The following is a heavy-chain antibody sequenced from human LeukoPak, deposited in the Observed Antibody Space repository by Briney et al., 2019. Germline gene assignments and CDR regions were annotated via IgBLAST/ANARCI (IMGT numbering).Heavy chain of an antibody. CDR3: ARGRRLRGVASRPLYYYYYMDV. J-gene: IGHJ6*03. CDR2: VNPYNDKT. V-gene: IGHV1-8*03. Sequence: ASVKVSCKASGYTFNTFDINWVRQATGKGPEWMGWVNPYNDKTVYAPKFQGRVSISSNNSINTAYMEFSGLKSDDTAVYYCARGRRLRGVASRPLYYYYYMDVWGGGTTVTVSS. CDR1: GYTFNTFD. D-gene: IGHD3-10*01.